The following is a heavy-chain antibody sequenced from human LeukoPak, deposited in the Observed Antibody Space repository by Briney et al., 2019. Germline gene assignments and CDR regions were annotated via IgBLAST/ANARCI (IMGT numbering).Heavy chain of an antibody. D-gene: IGHD1-26*01. CDR1: GGSFSGYY. Sequence: SETLSLTCAVYGGSFSGYYWSWIRQPPGKGLEWIGEINHSGSTNYNPSLKSRVTISVDTSKNQFSLKLSSVTAADTAVYYCARNNYSGSYYYYFDYWGQGTLVTVSS. CDR2: INHSGST. CDR3: ARNNYSGSYYYYFDY. V-gene: IGHV4-34*01. J-gene: IGHJ4*02.